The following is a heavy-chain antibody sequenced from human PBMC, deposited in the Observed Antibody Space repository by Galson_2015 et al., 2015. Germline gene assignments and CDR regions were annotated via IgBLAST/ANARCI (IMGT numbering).Heavy chain of an antibody. Sequence: SLRLSCADSGFTFSGYSMNWVRQAPGKGLEWVSYISNSSSTIFYADSVKGRFTVSRDNSKNSLYLQMHSLRDEDTAVYYCARGSLAVANSRALDYWGQGTPVTVSS. V-gene: IGHV3-48*02. CDR1: GFTFSGYS. D-gene: IGHD6-19*01. CDR3: ARGSLAVANSRALDY. CDR2: ISNSSSTI. J-gene: IGHJ4*02.